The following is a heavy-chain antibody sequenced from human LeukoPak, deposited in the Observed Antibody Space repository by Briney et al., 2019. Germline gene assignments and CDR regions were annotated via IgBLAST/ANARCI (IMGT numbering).Heavy chain of an antibody. Sequence: GGSLRLSCAASGFTFSNYWMHWVRQAPGKGLVWVSRVNVDGTSTSYADSVKGRFTISRDNSKNSLYLQMNSLRAEDTVVYYCAKAVEMATIFYFDYWGQGTLVTVSS. CDR2: VNVDGTST. V-gene: IGHV3-74*01. D-gene: IGHD5-24*01. J-gene: IGHJ4*02. CDR3: AKAVEMATIFYFDY. CDR1: GFTFSNYW.